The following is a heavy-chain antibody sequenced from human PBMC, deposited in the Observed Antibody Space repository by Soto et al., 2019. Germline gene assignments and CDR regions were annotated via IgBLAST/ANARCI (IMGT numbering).Heavy chain of an antibody. Sequence: DVQLLESGGGLVQPGGSLRLSCAASGFIFTNYAMSWFRQAPGKGLEWVSGVSGSGGATYYADSVEGRFTISRDNSQNTLHLHMNSLRVEDTAVYFCAKDRLRRGFFDYWGQGSLVTVSS. J-gene: IGHJ4*02. V-gene: IGHV3-23*01. CDR2: VSGSGGAT. CDR1: GFIFTNYA. CDR3: AKDRLRRGFFDY.